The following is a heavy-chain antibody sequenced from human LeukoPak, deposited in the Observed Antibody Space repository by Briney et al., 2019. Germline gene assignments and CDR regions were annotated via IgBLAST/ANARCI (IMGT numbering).Heavy chain of an antibody. V-gene: IGHV3-30*04. CDR1: GFTFSQYA. CDR3: ARRVYNSGWYIDY. CDR2: ISYDGSNK. D-gene: IGHD6-19*01. J-gene: IGHJ4*02. Sequence: GGSLRLSCAASGFTFSQYAVHWVRQAPGKGLEWVAVISYDGSNKYYADSVKGRFTISRDNAKNSLYLQMNSLRAEDTAVYYCARRVYNSGWYIDYWGQGTLVTVSS.